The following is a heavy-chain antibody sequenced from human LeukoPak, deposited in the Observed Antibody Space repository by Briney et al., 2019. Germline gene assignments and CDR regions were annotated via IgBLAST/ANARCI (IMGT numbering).Heavy chain of an antibody. Sequence: SETLSLTCAVYGGSFSGYYWSWIRQPPGKGLEWIGEINNSGSTNYNPSLKSRVTISVDTSKNQFSLKLSSVTAADTAVYYCARGFKYYYDSSGYLPSNDYWGQGTLVTVSS. J-gene: IGHJ4*02. V-gene: IGHV4-34*01. D-gene: IGHD3-22*01. CDR2: INNSGST. CDR3: ARGFKYYYDSSGYLPSNDY. CDR1: GGSFSGYY.